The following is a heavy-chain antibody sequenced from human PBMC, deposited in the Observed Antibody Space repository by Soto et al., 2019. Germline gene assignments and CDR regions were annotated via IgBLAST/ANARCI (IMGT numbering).Heavy chain of an antibody. Sequence: HLGGSLRLSCAASGFTFSSYWMSWVRQAPGKGLEWVANIKQEGSEKYYVDYVKGRFTISRDNAKNSLYLQMNSLSAEDTAVYYCARDRRDCSGGSCYGYYYYYGMAVWAQGTTVTVSS. CDR1: GFTFSSYW. CDR3: ARDRRDCSGGSCYGYYYYYGMAV. CDR2: IKQEGSEK. D-gene: IGHD2-15*01. J-gene: IGHJ6*01. V-gene: IGHV3-7*05.